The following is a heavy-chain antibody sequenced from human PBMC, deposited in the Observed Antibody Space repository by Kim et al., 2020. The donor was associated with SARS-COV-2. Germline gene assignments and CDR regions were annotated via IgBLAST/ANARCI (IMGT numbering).Heavy chain of an antibody. D-gene: IGHD3-3*02. CDR3: AKEKSRIWDY. J-gene: IGHJ4*02. CDR2: TTWDGGST. Sequence: GGSLRLSCAASGFIFHEYTMHWVRQAPGKGLEWVALTTWDGGSTFYADSVKGRFTISRDNSENSLYMQMNSLTIEDSALYYRAKEKSRIWDYWGQGTLVTVSS. V-gene: IGHV3-43*01. CDR1: GFIFHEYT.